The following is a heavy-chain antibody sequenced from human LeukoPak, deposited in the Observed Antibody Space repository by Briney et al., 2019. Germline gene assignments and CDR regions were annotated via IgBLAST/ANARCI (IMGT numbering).Heavy chain of an antibody. CDR3: VRGNYDNRGYSNAFDI. D-gene: IGHD3-22*01. J-gene: IGHJ3*02. CDR1: GASISSSY. V-gene: IGHV4-59*01. CDR2: IYYNGNS. Sequence: PSGTLSLTCTVSGASISSSYWSWIRQTPGKRLEWIGYIYYNGNSNSNPPLKSRVTISADTSKNQFSLKLSSVTAADTATYYCVRGNYDNRGYSNAFDIWGQGTMVTVSS.